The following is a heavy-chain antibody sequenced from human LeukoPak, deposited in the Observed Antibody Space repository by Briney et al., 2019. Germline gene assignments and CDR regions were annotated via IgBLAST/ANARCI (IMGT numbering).Heavy chain of an antibody. D-gene: IGHD6-13*01. CDR1: GFTFSSYA. Sequence: AGGSLRLSCAASGFTFSSYAMSWVRQAPGKGLEWVSAISGSGGSTYYADSVKGRFTISRDNSKNTLYLQMNSLRAEDTAVYYCARQKRQLVTGYFDYWGQGTLVTVSS. CDR2: ISGSGGST. CDR3: ARQKRQLVTGYFDY. V-gene: IGHV3-23*01. J-gene: IGHJ4*02.